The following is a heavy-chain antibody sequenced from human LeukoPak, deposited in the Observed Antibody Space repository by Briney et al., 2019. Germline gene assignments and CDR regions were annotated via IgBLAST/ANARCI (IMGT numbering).Heavy chain of an antibody. CDR3: ARADSSGYPPVY. D-gene: IGHD3-22*01. CDR1: GYTFTGYS. CDR2: INPSGGST. V-gene: IGHV1-46*01. J-gene: IGHJ4*02. Sequence: ASVKVSCKASGYTFTGYSIHWVRQAPGQGLEWMGIINPSGGSTSYAQKFQGRVTMTRDTSTSTVYMELSSLRSEDTAVYYCARADSSGYPPVYWGQGTPVTVSS.